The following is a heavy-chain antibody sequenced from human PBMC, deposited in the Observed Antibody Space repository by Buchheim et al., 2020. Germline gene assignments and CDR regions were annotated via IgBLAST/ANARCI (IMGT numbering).Heavy chain of an antibody. D-gene: IGHD2-15*01. CDR3: ARRMRQGYCSGGSCYSDFDY. J-gene: IGHJ4*02. Sequence: QLQLQESGPGLVKPSETLSLTCTVSGGSISSSSYYWGWIRQPPGKGLEWIGSIYYSGSTYYNPSLKSRYTISVDTSKKQFSLKLSSVTAADTAVYYCARRMRQGYCSGGSCYSDFDYWGQGTL. V-gene: IGHV4-39*01. CDR2: IYYSGST. CDR1: GGSISSSSYY.